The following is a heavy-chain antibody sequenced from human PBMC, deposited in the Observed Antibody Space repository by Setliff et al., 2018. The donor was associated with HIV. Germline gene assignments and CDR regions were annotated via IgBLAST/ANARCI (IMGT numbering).Heavy chain of an antibody. V-gene: IGHV5-51*01. CDR3: ATVYSNNWSQSRWFDP. CDR1: GYSFPTYW. J-gene: IGHJ5*02. D-gene: IGHD6-13*01. CDR2: IYPDESDS. Sequence: PGESLKISCKGSGYSFPTYWIAWVRQMPGKGLEWMGVIYPDESDSRYSPSFRGQVTISADKSINTAYLQWSSLKASDTAMYYCATVYSNNWSQSRWFDPWGQGTLVTVSS.